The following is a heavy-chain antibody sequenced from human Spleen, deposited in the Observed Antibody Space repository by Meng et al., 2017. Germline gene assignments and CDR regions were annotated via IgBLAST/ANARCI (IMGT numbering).Heavy chain of an antibody. Sequence: QVQLQRWGAGLLKPSETLSLTCFVSGGSFSDYYWSWIRQPPGKGLELIGEINHSGSTNYNPSLESRATISVDTSQNNLSLKLSSVTAADSAVYYCARGPTTMAHDFDYWGQGTLVTVSS. J-gene: IGHJ4*02. V-gene: IGHV4-34*01. CDR2: INHSGST. CDR1: GGSFSDYY. D-gene: IGHD4-11*01. CDR3: ARGPTTMAHDFDY.